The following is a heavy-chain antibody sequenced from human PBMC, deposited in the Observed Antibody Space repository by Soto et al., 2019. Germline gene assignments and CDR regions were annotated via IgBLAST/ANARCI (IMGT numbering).Heavy chain of an antibody. J-gene: IGHJ4*02. V-gene: IGHV1-69*02. CDR2: IIPILGIA. Sequence: QVQLVQSGAEVKKPGSSVKVSCKASGGTFSSYTISWVRQAPGQGLEWMGRIIPILGIANYAQKFQGRVTITADKSTSTAYMELSSLRSEDTAVYYCALHRGSYDILTFDYWGQGTLVTVSS. D-gene: IGHD3-9*01. CDR1: GGTFSSYT. CDR3: ALHRGSYDILTFDY.